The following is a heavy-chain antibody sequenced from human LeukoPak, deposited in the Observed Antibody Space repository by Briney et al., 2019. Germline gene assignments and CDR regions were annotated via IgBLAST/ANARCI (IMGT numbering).Heavy chain of an antibody. J-gene: IGHJ5*02. CDR2: INPSGGST. V-gene: IGHV1-46*01. CDR1: GYTFTSYY. D-gene: IGHD6-19*01. Sequence: GASVKVSCKASGYTFTSYYMHLVRQAPGQGLEWMVIINPSGGSTSYAQKFQGRVTMTRDTSTSTVYMELSSLRSEDTAVYYCARALRSGWVSYNWFDPWGQRTLVTVSS. CDR3: ARALRSGWVSYNWFDP.